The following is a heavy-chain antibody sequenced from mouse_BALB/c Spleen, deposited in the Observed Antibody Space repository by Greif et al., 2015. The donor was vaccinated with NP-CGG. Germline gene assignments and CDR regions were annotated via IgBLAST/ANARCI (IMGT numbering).Heavy chain of an antibody. CDR2: ISSGGST. CDR3: ARADPAWFAY. V-gene: IGHV5-6-5*01. J-gene: IGHJ3*01. Sequence: DVKLVESGGGLVKPGGSLKLSCAASGFTFSSYAMSWVRQTPEKRLEWVASISSGGSTYYPDSVKGRFTISRDNARNILYLQMSSLRSEDTAMYYCARADPAWFAYWGQGTLVTVSA. CDR1: GFTFSSYA.